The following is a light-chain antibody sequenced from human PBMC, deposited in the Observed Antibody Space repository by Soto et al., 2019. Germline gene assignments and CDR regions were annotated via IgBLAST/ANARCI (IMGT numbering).Light chain of an antibody. J-gene: IGKJ5*01. CDR1: QTVTNNF. V-gene: IGKV3-20*01. CDR2: GAS. Sequence: EIVLTQSPGTLSLSPGERATLSCRASQTVTNNFLAWYQQKPGQAPRLLIFGASSRATGIPDRFSGSGSGTDFAFTISSLQPEDIATYYCQHYDNLPITFGQGTRLEIK. CDR3: QHYDNLPIT.